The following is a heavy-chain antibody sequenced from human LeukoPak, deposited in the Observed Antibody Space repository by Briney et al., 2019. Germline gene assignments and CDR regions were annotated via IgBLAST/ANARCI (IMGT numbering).Heavy chain of an antibody. CDR1: GGSISSYY. J-gene: IGHJ3*02. V-gene: IGHV4-59*01. CDR2: IYYSGST. D-gene: IGHD3-22*01. CDR3: ARGLPRITMIVVASRAFDI. Sequence: PSETLSLTCTVPGGSISSYYWSWIRQPPGKGLEWIGYIYYSGSTNYNPSLKSRVTISVDTSKNQFSLKLSSVTAADTAVYYCARGLPRITMIVVASRAFDIWGQGTMVTVSS.